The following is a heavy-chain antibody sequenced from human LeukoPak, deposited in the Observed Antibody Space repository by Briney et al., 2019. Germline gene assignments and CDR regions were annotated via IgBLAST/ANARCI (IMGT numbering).Heavy chain of an antibody. CDR3: ARVGNLYYYDSSGSLDAFDI. CDR2: ISSSSSYT. J-gene: IGHJ3*02. Sequence: PGGSLRLSCAASGFTFSDYYMSWIRQAPGKGLGWVSYISSSSSYTNYADSVKGRFTISRDNAKNSLYLQMNSLRAEDTAVYYCARVGNLYYYDSSGSLDAFDIWGQGTMVTVSS. D-gene: IGHD3-22*01. CDR1: GFTFSDYY. V-gene: IGHV3-11*06.